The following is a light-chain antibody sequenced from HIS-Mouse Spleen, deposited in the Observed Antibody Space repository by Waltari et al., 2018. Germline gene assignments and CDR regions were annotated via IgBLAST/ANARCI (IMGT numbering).Light chain of an antibody. Sequence: DIQMTQSPSSLSASVGDRVTITCQASQDISNYLNLYQQKPGKAPKLLSYYASNLETEVPSRFSGSGSVTDFTFTISSLQPEDIATYYCQQYDNLLLTFGGGTKVEIK. J-gene: IGKJ4*01. V-gene: IGKV1-33*01. CDR3: QQYDNLLLT. CDR1: QDISNY. CDR2: YAS.